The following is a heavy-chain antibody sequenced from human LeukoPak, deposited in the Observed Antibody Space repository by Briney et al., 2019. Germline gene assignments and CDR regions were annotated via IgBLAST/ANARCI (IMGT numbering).Heavy chain of an antibody. Sequence: PGGSLRLSCAASGFTFSSYAMSWVRQAPGKGLEWVAVIWYDGSNKYYADSVKGRFTISRDNSKNTLYLQMNSLRAEDTAVYYCARDTFIVGSSCVDYWGQGTLVTVSS. CDR1: GFTFSSYA. CDR3: ARDTFIVGSSCVDY. CDR2: IWYDGSNK. J-gene: IGHJ4*02. V-gene: IGHV3-33*08. D-gene: IGHD6-13*01.